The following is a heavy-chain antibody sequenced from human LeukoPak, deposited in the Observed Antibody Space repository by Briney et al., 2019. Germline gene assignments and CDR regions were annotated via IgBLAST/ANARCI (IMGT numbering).Heavy chain of an antibody. D-gene: IGHD5-18*01. J-gene: IGHJ4*02. CDR1: GFTFSSYA. CDR2: INHSGST. Sequence: GSLRLSCAASGFTFSSYAMRWIRQPPGKGLEGIGEINHSGSTNYNPSLKSRVTLSVDTSKNQFSLKLSSVTAADTAVYYCARKRGTAFLYYFDYWGQGTLVTVSS. CDR3: ARKRGTAFLYYFDY. V-gene: IGHV4-34*01.